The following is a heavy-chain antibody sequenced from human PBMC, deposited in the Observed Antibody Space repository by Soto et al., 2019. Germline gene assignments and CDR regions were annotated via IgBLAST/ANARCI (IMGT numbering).Heavy chain of an antibody. V-gene: IGHV1-69*13. J-gene: IGHJ4*02. Sequence: ASVKVSCKASGGTFSSYAISWVRQAPGQGLEWMGGIIPIFGTANYAQKFQGRVTITADESTSTAYMELSSLRSEDTAVYYCARDYQDSSGYYRHNDYWGQGTLVTVSS. D-gene: IGHD3-22*01. CDR2: IIPIFGTA. CDR1: GGTFSSYA. CDR3: ARDYQDSSGYYRHNDY.